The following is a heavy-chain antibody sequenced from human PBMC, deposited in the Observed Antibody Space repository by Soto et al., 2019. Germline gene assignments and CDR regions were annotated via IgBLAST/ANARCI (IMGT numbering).Heavy chain of an antibody. Sequence: QVHLVQSGAEVKKPGSSVNVSCKASGGTFSNHAINWVRQAPGQGLEWMGRIIPIFSTTNYAQKFQGRVTFTADESTVTAYMELSSLKHDDTAVYYCAREVAADGTFREDVFDIWGQGTLVTVSS. CDR3: AREVAADGTFREDVFDI. CDR2: IIPIFSTT. D-gene: IGHD6-13*01. J-gene: IGHJ3*02. V-gene: IGHV1-69*12. CDR1: GGTFSNHA.